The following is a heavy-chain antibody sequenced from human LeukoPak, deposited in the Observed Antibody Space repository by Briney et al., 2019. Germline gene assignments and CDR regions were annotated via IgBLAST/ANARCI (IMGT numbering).Heavy chain of an antibody. CDR3: VRGFKGAHGY. CDR1: GDSLSSNSAA. D-gene: IGHD1-26*01. CDR2: TYYRSKLCF. J-gene: IGHJ4*02. V-gene: IGHV6-1*01. Sequence: SQTLSLTCALSGDSLSSNSAAWHWLRQSPSTGLEWLGRTYYRSKLCFEYAVSVKSRITVNPDTSKNQFSLQLNSVTPEDTAVYYCVRGFKGAHGYWGQGTLVTVSS.